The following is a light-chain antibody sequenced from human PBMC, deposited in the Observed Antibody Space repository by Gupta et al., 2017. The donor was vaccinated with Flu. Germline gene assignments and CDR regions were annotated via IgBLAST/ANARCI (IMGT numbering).Light chain of an antibody. CDR3: SSYAGSNNWV. J-gene: IGLJ3*02. CDR2: EVS. CDR1: SGDVGGYKD. Sequence: VTISCTGTSGDVGGYKDVSWYQHHPSKAPKLMIYEVSRRPAGVPDRFSGSKAGNTASLTVSGLQAEDEADYYCSSYAGSNNWVFGGGTKLTVL. V-gene: IGLV2-8*01.